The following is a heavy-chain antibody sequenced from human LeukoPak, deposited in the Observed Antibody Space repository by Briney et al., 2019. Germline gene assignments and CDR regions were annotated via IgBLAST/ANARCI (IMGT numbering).Heavy chain of an antibody. J-gene: IGHJ6*04. CDR1: GGTFIIYA. CDR2: IIPIFGTA. Sequence: SVTVSFKASGGTFIIYAISWVRQAPGQGLERMGGIIPIFGTANYAQKFQGRVTITADESTSTAYMELSSLRSEDTAVYYCARGYYYGSGREDGMDVWGKGTTVTVSS. D-gene: IGHD3-10*01. V-gene: IGHV1-69*01. CDR3: ARGYYYGSGREDGMDV.